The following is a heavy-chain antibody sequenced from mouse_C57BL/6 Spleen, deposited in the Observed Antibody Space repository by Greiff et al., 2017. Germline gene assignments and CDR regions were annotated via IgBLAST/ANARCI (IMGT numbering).Heavy chain of an antibody. CDR2: ISSGSSTI. D-gene: IGHD3-2*01. J-gene: IGHJ2*01. Sequence: EVMLVESGGGLVKPGGSLKLSCAASGFSFSDYGMHWVRQAPEKGLEWVAYISSGSSTIYYADTVKGRFTISRDNAKNTLFLQMTSLRSEDTAMYYCARKRHYYFDDWGQGTTLTVSS. CDR3: ARKRHYYFDD. CDR1: GFSFSDYG. V-gene: IGHV5-17*01.